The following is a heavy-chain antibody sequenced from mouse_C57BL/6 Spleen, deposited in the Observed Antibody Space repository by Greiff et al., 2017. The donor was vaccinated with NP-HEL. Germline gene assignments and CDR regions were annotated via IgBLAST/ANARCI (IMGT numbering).Heavy chain of an antibody. CDR3: ARGRVDY. CDR1: GYTFTDYY. CDR2: INPNNGGT. Sequence: EVQLQQSGPELVKPGASVKISCKASGYTFTDYYMNWVKQSHGKSLEWIGDINPNNGGTSYNQKFKGKATLTVDKSSSTAYMELRSLTSEDSAVYYCARGRVDYWGQGTSVTVSS. J-gene: IGHJ4*01. V-gene: IGHV1-26*01.